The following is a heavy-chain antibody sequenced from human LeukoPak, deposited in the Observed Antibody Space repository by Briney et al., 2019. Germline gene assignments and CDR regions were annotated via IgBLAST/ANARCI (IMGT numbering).Heavy chain of an antibody. CDR1: GGSISSGGYY. V-gene: IGHV4-31*03. CDR2: IYYSVST. J-gene: IGHJ5*02. CDR3: ARDGSGSYYKWRDNWFDP. D-gene: IGHD3-10*01. Sequence: SQTLSLTCTVSGGSISSGGYYWSWIRQHPGKGLEWIGYIYYSVSTYYNPSLKSRVTISVDTSKNQFSLKLSSVTAADTAVYYCARDGSGSYYKWRDNWFDPWGQGTLVTVSS.